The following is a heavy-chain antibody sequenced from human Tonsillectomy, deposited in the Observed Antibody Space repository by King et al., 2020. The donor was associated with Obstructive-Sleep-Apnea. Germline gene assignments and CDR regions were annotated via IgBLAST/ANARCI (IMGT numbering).Heavy chain of an antibody. J-gene: IGHJ6*02. CDR1: GGSVSSGSYY. CDR3: ARDPTTIFGVDYYGMDV. V-gene: IGHV4-61*01. CDR2: IYYSGST. Sequence: QMQLQESGPGLVKPSETLSLTCTVSGGSVSSGSYYWSWIRQPPGKGLEWIGYIYYSGSTNYNPSLKSRVTISVDTSKNQFSLKLSSVTAADTAGYYCARDPTTIFGVDYYGMDVWGQGTTVTVSS. D-gene: IGHD3-3*01.